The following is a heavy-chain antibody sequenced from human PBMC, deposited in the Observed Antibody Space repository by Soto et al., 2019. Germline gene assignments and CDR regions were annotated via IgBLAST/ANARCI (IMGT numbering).Heavy chain of an antibody. J-gene: IGHJ2*01. CDR3: ARGNHRWLQLWYFDL. Sequence: QVQLVQSGAEVKQPGSSVTVSCKASGGTFSSYTISWVRQAPGQGLEWMGGIIPIFGTANYAQKVQGRVTITADESTSAAYMELRSLRSEDTAVYYCARGNHRWLQLWYFDLWGRGTLVTVSS. CDR1: GGTFSSYT. D-gene: IGHD5-12*01. CDR2: IIPIFGTA. V-gene: IGHV1-69*12.